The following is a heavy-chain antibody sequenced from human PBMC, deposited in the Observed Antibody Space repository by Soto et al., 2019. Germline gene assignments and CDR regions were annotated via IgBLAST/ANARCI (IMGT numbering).Heavy chain of an antibody. CDR1: GYSFTSYW. Sequence: GESLKISCKGSGYSFTSYWIGWVRQMPGKGLEWMGIIYPGDSDTRYSPSFQGQVTISADKSISTAYLQWSSLKASDTAMYYCAGGGVRGVITRTRDYYGMDVWAQGNTVTVSS. D-gene: IGHD3-10*01. V-gene: IGHV5-51*01. CDR2: IYPGDSDT. J-gene: IGHJ6*02. CDR3: AGGGVRGVITRTRDYYGMDV.